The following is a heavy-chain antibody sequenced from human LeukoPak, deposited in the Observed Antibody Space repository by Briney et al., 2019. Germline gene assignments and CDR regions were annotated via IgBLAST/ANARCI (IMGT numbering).Heavy chain of an antibody. Sequence: SQTLSLTCTVSGDSITSGGFSWSWIRQLPGKGLEWIGYIYSSGGSYYKPSLKSRVAISVDTSKNQFSLKLTSVTAADTAVYYCARRTLAARPDEDWFDPWGQGTLVAVSS. V-gene: IGHV4-31*03. CDR2: IYSSGGS. CDR3: ARRTLAARPDEDWFDP. J-gene: IGHJ5*02. CDR1: GDSITSGGFS. D-gene: IGHD6-6*01.